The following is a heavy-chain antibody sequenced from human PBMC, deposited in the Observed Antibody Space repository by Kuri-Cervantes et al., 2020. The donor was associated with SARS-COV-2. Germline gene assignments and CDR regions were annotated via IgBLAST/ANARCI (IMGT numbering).Heavy chain of an antibody. CDR2: IWYDGSNK. Sequence: GESLKISCAASGFTFSSYGMHWVRQAPGKGLEWVAVIWYDGSNKYYADSVKGRFTISRDNSKNTLYLQTNSLRAEDTAVYYCARGIAARRGYYYYGMDVWGQGTTVTVSS. D-gene: IGHD6-6*01. CDR1: GFTFSSYG. V-gene: IGHV3-33*01. J-gene: IGHJ6*02. CDR3: ARGIAARRGYYYYGMDV.